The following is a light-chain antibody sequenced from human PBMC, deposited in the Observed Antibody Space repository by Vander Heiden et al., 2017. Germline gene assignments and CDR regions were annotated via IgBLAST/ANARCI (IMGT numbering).Light chain of an antibody. CDR3: EQHSTKT. CDR2: WAS. Sequence: DIVLTQSPDSLAVSLGERANINCKSSQSVLSSFNSKNHLAWFRQKPRQPPELLIYWASTRESGVPDRFSGSGSGTDFTLTISNMQAEDVAVYYCEQHSTKTFGQGTKVEIK. J-gene: IGKJ1*01. V-gene: IGKV4-1*01. CDR1: QSVLSSFNSKNH.